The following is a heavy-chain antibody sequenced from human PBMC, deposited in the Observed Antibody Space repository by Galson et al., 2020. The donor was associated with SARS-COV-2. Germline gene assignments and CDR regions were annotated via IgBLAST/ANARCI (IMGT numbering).Heavy chain of an antibody. CDR3: ARDPAPLYGDNYYYGMDV. J-gene: IGHJ6*02. D-gene: IGHD4-17*01. CDR2: ISYSGSA. CDR1: DGPMSSYY. V-gene: IGHV4-59*01. Sequence: ETSETLSLPCSVSDGPMSSYYWSWIRQPPGKGLEWIGYISYSGSANYNPSLRSRVTISVDLSKNQFSLKVTSVTAADTAVYYCARDPAPLYGDNYYYGMDVWGRGTTVTVSS.